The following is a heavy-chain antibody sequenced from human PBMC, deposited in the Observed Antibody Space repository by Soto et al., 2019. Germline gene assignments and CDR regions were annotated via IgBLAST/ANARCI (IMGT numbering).Heavy chain of an antibody. D-gene: IGHD5-12*01. CDR3: ARDRQVYSGYIKHYYYYGMDV. CDR1: GFTFSSYA. J-gene: IGHJ6*01. Sequence: PGESLKISCAASGFTFSSYAMHWVRQAPGKGLEWVAVISYDGSNKYYADSVKGRFTISRDNSKNTLYLQMNSLRAEDTAVYYCARDRQVYSGYIKHYYYYGMDVWGQGTTGTVSS. CDR2: ISYDGSNK. V-gene: IGHV3-30-3*01.